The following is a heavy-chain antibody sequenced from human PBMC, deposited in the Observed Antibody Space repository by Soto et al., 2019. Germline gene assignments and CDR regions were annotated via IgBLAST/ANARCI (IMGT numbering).Heavy chain of an antibody. CDR1: SGSFSGYY. D-gene: IGHD3-16*02. J-gene: IGHJ4*02. CDR3: ARGSESRRRYLPLLDY. CDR2: ISHSGST. V-gene: IGHV4-34*01. Sequence: QVQLQQWGAGLLKPSETLSLRCVVNSGSFSGYYWTWIRQTPGKGLEWIGEISHSGSTNYNPSLMSRVTMSADTSKKQFSLRLSSVTAADTALYFCARGSESRRRYLPLLDYWGQGTLVTVTS.